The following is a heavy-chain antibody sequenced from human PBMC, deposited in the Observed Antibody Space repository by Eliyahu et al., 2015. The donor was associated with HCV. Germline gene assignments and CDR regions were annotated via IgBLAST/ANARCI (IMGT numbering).Heavy chain of an antibody. Sequence: EVQLVESGGGLVKPGGSLRLSCVVXGFTFSNAXXSXVRXAPGKGLEWVGRIKSRTDGGTTDYAXPVKVRFTISRDDSKNTLYLQMNSLKTEDTAVYYCTADAKYYYDSGGNYYANPPFDHWGQGTLVTVSA. V-gene: IGHV3-15*01. D-gene: IGHD3-22*01. J-gene: IGHJ4*02. CDR3: TADAKYYYDSGGNYYANPPFDH. CDR1: GFTFSNAX. CDR2: IKSRTDGGTT.